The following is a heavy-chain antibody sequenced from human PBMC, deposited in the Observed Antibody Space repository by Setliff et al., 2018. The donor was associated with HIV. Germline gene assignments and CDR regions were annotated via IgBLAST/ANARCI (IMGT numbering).Heavy chain of an antibody. D-gene: IGHD3-10*01. J-gene: IGHJ4*02. CDR1: GGSLSSYY. CDR3: ARAIGIISLYYFDS. Sequence: PSETLSLTCSVSGGSLSSYYWSWIRQPPGKGLEWIGYIYYSGTTNYNPSLESRVTISVDTSKNQFSLKLSSVTAADTAVYYCARAIGIISLYYFDSWGQGTLVTVSS. V-gene: IGHV4-59*01. CDR2: IYYSGTT.